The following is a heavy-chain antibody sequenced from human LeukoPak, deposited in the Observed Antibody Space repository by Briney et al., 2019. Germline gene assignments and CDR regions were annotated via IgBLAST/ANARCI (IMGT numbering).Heavy chain of an antibody. CDR1: GYSFTSYW. J-gene: IGHJ6*03. CDR3: ARLKKHSSSWYTHTIYYYMDV. V-gene: IGHV5-51*01. Sequence: GESLKISCKGSGYSFTSYWIGWVRQMPGKGLEWMGIIYPGDSDTRYSPSFQGQVTISADKSISTAYLQWSSLKASDTAMYYCARLKKHSSSWYTHTIYYYMDVWGKGTTVTISS. D-gene: IGHD6-13*01. CDR2: IYPGDSDT.